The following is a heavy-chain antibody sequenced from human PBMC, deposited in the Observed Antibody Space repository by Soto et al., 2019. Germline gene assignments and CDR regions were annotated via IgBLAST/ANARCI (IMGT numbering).Heavy chain of an antibody. CDR3: ARSYCSGGSCYGGPDWFDP. V-gene: IGHV2-70*01. Sequence: SGPTLVNPTQTLTLTCTFSGFSLSTSGMSVTWIRQPPGKALEWLALIDWDDDRYYTTSLKTRLTISKDTSKNQVVLTMTNVDPVDTATYYCARSYCSGGSCYGGPDWFDPWGQGTLVTSPQ. CDR1: GFSLSTSGMS. D-gene: IGHD2-15*01. J-gene: IGHJ5*02. CDR2: IDWDDDR.